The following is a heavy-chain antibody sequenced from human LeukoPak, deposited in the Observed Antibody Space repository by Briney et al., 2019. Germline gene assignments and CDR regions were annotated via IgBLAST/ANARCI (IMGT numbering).Heavy chain of an antibody. J-gene: IGHJ4*02. Sequence: GASVKVSCKASGGTFSSYAISWVRQAPGQGLEWMGWINTNTGNPTYAQGFTGRFVFSLDTSVSTAYLQISSLKAEDTAVYYCARNVDTAMVFPFSFDYWGQGTLVTVSS. V-gene: IGHV7-4-1*02. CDR3: ARNVDTAMVFPFSFDY. D-gene: IGHD5-18*01. CDR1: GGTFSSYA. CDR2: INTNTGNP.